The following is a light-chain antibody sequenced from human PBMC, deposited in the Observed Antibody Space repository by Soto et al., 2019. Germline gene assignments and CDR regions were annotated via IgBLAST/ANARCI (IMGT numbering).Light chain of an antibody. J-gene: IGKJ4*01. CDR1: QGIGSW. CDR2: FAS. V-gene: IGKV1-12*01. Sequence: DIQMTQSPSSVSASVGDRVTITCRASQGIGSWLAWYQQKPGKAPKLLLHFASSLQSGVQSRFSGSGSGTDFTLTIRSLQPEDFATYYCKQANSFPLTFGGGTKVDIK. CDR3: KQANSFPLT.